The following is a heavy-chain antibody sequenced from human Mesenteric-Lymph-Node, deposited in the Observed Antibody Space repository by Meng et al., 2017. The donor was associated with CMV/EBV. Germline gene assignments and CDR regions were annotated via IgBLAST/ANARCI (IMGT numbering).Heavy chain of an antibody. D-gene: IGHD2/OR15-2a*01. CDR3: ARDNVNPEGFDP. Sequence: QVQLVQSRAEVWKPGASVMVSCKASGYTFTDFYIHWARQAPGQGLEWMGRINPNSGVSNSAQNFQGRVTMTRDTSISTAYMELGRLTSDDTAVYYCARDNVNPEGFDPWGQGTLVTVSS. CDR1: GYTFTDFY. V-gene: IGHV1-2*06. CDR2: INPNSGVS. J-gene: IGHJ5*02.